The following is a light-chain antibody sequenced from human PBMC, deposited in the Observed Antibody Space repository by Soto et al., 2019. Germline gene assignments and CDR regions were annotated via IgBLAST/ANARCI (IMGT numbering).Light chain of an antibody. CDR3: HQYGTSPIT. CDR1: QSVDSNY. Sequence: EIVLTQSPGTLSLSPGERATLSCRASQSVDSNYLAWYQQKFGQAPKLLIYGASNRATGIPDRFSGSGSGTDFTLTISRLEPEDFAVYYCHQYGTSPITFGQGTRLEIK. J-gene: IGKJ5*01. V-gene: IGKV3-20*01. CDR2: GAS.